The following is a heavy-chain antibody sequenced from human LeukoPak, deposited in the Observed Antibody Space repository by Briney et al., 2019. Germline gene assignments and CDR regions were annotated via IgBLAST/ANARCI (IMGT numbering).Heavy chain of an antibody. CDR1: GGTFSSYA. CDR2: IIPIFGTA. Sequence: RASVKVSCKASGGTFSSYAINWVRQAPGQGLEWMGGIIPIFGTANYAQKFQGRVTITTDESTSTAYMELSSLRSEDTAVYYCARQANRNYYYYMDVWGKGTTVTVSS. D-gene: IGHD1-14*01. CDR3: ARQANRNYYYYMDV. V-gene: IGHV1-69*05. J-gene: IGHJ6*03.